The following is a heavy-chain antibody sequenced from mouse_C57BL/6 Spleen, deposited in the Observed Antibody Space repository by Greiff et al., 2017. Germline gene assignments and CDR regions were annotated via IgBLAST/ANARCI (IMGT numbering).Heavy chain of an antibody. D-gene: IGHD2-3*01. CDR2: INPINGGT. Sequence: VQLQQSGPELVKPGASVKISCKASGYTFTDYYMNWVKQSHGKSLEWIGDINPINGGTSYSQKFKGKATLTVDKSSSTAYMELRSLTTEDSAVYYCARELYDGYYVNAMDYWGQGTSVTVSS. CDR3: ARELYDGYYVNAMDY. CDR1: GYTFTDYY. V-gene: IGHV1-26*01. J-gene: IGHJ4*01.